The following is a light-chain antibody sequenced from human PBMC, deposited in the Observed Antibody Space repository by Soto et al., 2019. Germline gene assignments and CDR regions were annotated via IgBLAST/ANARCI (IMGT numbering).Light chain of an antibody. V-gene: IGKV3-20*01. CDR2: HAS. J-gene: IGKJ2*01. CDR3: QQYSDSPPGYT. CDR1: QSVTTNF. Sequence: EIVLTQSPGTLSLSPGERATLSCRASQSVTTNFLAWYQQKPGQAPRLLIYHASSRATGIPDRFSGSGSGTDFTLTISRLEPEDFAVYYCQQYSDSPPGYTFGQGTNLEIK.